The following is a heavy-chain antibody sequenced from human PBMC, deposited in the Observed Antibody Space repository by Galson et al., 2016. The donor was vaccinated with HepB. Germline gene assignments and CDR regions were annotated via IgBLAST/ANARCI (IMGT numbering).Heavy chain of an antibody. CDR3: ARDHIAVAAMDV. Sequence: KVSCKASGGTFSSYAIYWVRQAPGQGLEWMGGIIPIFGTANYAQKFQGRVTITADESTSTAYMELSSLRSEDTAMYYCARDHIAVAAMDVWGKGTTVTVSS. V-gene: IGHV1-69*01. CDR2: IIPIFGTA. J-gene: IGHJ6*03. CDR1: GGTFSSYA. D-gene: IGHD6-19*01.